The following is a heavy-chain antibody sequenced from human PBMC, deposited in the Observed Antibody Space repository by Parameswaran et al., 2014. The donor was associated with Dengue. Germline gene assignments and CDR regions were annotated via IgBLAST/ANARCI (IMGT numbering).Heavy chain of an antibody. CDR3: ARLPNVWGSYRYTVAFDI. CDR2: INHSGST. D-gene: IGHD3-16*02. J-gene: IGHJ3*02. V-gene: IGHV4-34*01. Sequence: RWIRQPPGKGLEWIGEINHSGSTNYNPSLKSRVTISVDTSKNQFSLKLSSVTAADTAVYYCARLPNVWGSYRYTVAFDIWGQGTMVTVSS.